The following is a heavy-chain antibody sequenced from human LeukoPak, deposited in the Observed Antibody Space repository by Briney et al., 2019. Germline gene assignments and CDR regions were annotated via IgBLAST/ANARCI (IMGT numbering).Heavy chain of an antibody. D-gene: IGHD4-23*01. CDR3: AGGPVENYGGNFDY. Sequence: PSETLSLTCTVSGGSISSYSWSWIRQVPGMGLEYIGKIDYTGTTNYNPSLKSRVTISIDTSKNQFSLKLSSVTAADTAVYYCAGGPVENYGGNFDYWGQGTLVTVSS. CDR1: GGSISSYS. J-gene: IGHJ4*02. CDR2: IDYTGTT. V-gene: IGHV4-59*13.